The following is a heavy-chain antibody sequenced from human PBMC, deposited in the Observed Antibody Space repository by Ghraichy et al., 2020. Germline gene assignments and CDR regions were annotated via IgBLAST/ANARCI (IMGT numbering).Heavy chain of an antibody. D-gene: IGHD3-16*01. CDR1: GDSVSSGRYY. J-gene: IGHJ4*02. CDR2: IAHSGT. V-gene: IGHV4-61*01. CDR3: SRGRYGQSCDY. Sequence: SETLSLTCTVSGDSVSSGRYYWTWSRQPPGKGLEWVGYIAHSGTAYNPSLRSRATISLDNSKNRFSLNLGSVTAADTGMYYCSRGRYGQSCDYWGLGALVTV.